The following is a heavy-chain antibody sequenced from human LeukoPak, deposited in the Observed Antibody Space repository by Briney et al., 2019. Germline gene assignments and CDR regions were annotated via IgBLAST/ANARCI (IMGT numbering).Heavy chain of an antibody. CDR3: ARDCSGGSCYEVIPR. CDR2: ISYDGSNK. V-gene: IGHV3-30-3*01. D-gene: IGHD2-15*01. J-gene: IGHJ4*02. CDR1: GFTFSSYA. Sequence: GGSLRLSCAASGFTFSSYAMHWVRQAPGKGLEWVAVISYDGSNKYYADSVKGRFTISRDNSKNTLYLQMNSLRAEDTAVYYCARDCSGGSCYEVIPRWGQGTLVTVSS.